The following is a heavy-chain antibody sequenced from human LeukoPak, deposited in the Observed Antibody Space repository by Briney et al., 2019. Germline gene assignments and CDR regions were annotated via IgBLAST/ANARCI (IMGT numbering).Heavy chain of an antibody. D-gene: IGHD2-15*01. Sequence: PSETLSLTCTVSGDSISSYYWSWIRQPPGKGLEWIGCIYYSGRTNYNPSLKSRVTISVDTSKNQFSLKLGSVTAADTAVYYCARRYCSGGSCSSFDYWGQETLVTVSS. J-gene: IGHJ4*01. CDR1: GDSISSYY. CDR3: ARRYCSGGSCSSFDY. V-gene: IGHV4-59*01. CDR2: IYYSGRT.